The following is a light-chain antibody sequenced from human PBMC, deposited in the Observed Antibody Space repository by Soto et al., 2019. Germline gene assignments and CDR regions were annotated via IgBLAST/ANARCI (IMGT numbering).Light chain of an antibody. Sequence: DLQMTQSPSSLSASVGDRVTITCRASQSISSYLNWYQQKPGKAPNLLIYAASSLQSGVPSRFSGTGSGTYFTLTISSLQPEDFATYYCQQSYSTPWTFGQGTKVEIK. V-gene: IGKV1-39*01. CDR3: QQSYSTPWT. CDR2: AAS. CDR1: QSISSY. J-gene: IGKJ1*01.